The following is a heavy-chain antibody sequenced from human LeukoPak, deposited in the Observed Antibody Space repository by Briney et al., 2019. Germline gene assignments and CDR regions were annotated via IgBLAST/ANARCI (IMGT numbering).Heavy chain of an antibody. J-gene: IGHJ5*02. CDR3: ARLPAPSGWFYFDP. V-gene: IGHV3-7*01. Sequence: PGGSLRLSCAASGFTFSTYWMSWVRQAPGKGLEWVANIKQDGNDKYYVDSVKGRITISRDNAKSSLYLQMNSLRAEDTAVYYCARLPAPSGWFYFDPWGQGTLVTVSS. D-gene: IGHD6-19*01. CDR1: GFTFSTYW. CDR2: IKQDGNDK.